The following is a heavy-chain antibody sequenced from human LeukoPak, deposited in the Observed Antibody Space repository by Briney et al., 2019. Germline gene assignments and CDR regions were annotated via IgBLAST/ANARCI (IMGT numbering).Heavy chain of an antibody. CDR3: GRHVSNGGDYHYGLDV. D-gene: IGHD2-8*01. V-gene: IGHV4-39*01. CDR1: GGSVASTGCY. Sequence: PSETLSLTCTVSGGSVASTGCYWGWIRQPPGKGLEWIGLAYDTGSNYSPPCLKIRLTISVDTAKNQFALTLSSVTATDTSVYYCGRHVSNGGDYHYGLDVWGQGITVTV. J-gene: IGHJ6*01. CDR2: AYDTGSN.